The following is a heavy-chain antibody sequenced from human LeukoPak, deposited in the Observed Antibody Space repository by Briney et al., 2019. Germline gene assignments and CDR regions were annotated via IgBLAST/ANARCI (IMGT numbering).Heavy chain of an antibody. CDR3: ARHSPYSSSYRIDY. Sequence: GASPKISCKGSEYSFTNYWIGWVRQMPGKGLEWMGIIYPGDSDTKYSPSFQGQVTISADKSISTAYLQRSSLKASDTAMYYCARHSPYSSSYRIDYWGQGTLVTVSS. J-gene: IGHJ4*02. CDR2: IYPGDSDT. V-gene: IGHV5-51*01. D-gene: IGHD6-13*01. CDR1: EYSFTNYW.